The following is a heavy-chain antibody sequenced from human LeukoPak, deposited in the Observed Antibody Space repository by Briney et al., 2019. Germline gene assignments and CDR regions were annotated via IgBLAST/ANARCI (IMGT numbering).Heavy chain of an antibody. V-gene: IGHV1-3*01. CDR2: INAGNGNT. D-gene: IGHD3-22*01. Sequence: ASVKVSCKASGYTFTSYAIHWVRQAPGQRLEWMGWINAGNGNTKYSQKFQGRVTITRDTSASTAYMELSSLRTEDTAVYYCAGPTYFYDSSGFNWGQGTLVTVSS. CDR3: AGPTYFYDSSGFN. CDR1: GYTFTSYA. J-gene: IGHJ4*02.